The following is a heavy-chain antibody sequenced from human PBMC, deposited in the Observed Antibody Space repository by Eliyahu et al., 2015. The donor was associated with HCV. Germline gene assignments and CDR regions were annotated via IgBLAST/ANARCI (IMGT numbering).Heavy chain of an antibody. Sequence: QVQLVESGGGVVQPGRSLRLSCAASGFAFNNFGIHWIRQAPGKGLGWVALISSDGSNEFYTDSVRGRFTLSRDNSENTVYMQLNSLRIEDTAVYYCAKDHWGQGGNFYYAIDVWGQGTTV. CDR1: GFAFNNFG. CDR3: AKDHWGQGGNFYYAIDV. J-gene: IGHJ6*02. CDR2: ISSDGSNE. D-gene: IGHD3-16*01. V-gene: IGHV3-30*18.